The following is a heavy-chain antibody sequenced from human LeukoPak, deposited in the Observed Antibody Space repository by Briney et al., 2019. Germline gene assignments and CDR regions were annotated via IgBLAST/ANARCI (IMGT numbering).Heavy chain of an antibody. V-gene: IGHV1-18*04. D-gene: IGHD6-13*01. J-gene: IGHJ4*02. CDR3: ARGDLYSSSWPIDY. Sequence: ASVKVSCKASGYTFTSYDISWVRQAPGQGFEWMGWISVYNGNTNYAQNLQGRVTMTTDTSTSTAYMELRSLRSDDTAVYYCARGDLYSSSWPIDYWGQGTLVTVSS. CDR1: GYTFTSYD. CDR2: ISVYNGNT.